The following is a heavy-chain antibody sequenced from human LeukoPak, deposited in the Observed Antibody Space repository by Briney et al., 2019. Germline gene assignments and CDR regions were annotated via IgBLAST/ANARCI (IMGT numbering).Heavy chain of an antibody. D-gene: IGHD3-16*01. Sequence: GGSLTLSCAASGFTFSSQSMKWLRQAPGMGLEWVSSISSSSSYIYYADSVKGRFTISRDNAKNSMYLQMNSLGAEDTAVYYCARINDDWGQGTLVTVSS. CDR3: ARINDD. CDR1: GFTFSSQS. CDR2: ISSSSSYI. V-gene: IGHV3-21*01. J-gene: IGHJ4*02.